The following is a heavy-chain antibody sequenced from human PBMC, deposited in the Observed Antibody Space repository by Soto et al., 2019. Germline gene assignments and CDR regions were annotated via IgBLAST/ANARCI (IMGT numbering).Heavy chain of an antibody. CDR1: GGSFSGYY. V-gene: IGHV4-34*02. J-gene: IGHJ3*02. Sequence: QVQLQQWGAGLLKPSGTLSLTCAVYGGSFSGYYWNWIRQSPGKGLEWIGKINHSGSTNYNPSLKSRVTISVVTSKNQFSLRLSSVTAADTAVYYGARSYDYRDSREGLDTWGQGTMVIVSS. D-gene: IGHD4-17*01. CDR2: INHSGST. CDR3: ARSYDYRDSREGLDT.